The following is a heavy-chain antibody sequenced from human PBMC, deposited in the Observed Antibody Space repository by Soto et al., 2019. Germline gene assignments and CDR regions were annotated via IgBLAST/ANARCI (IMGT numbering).Heavy chain of an antibody. J-gene: IGHJ4*02. Sequence: QVQLVESGGGVVQPGRSLRLSCAASGFTFSSYGMHWVRQAPGKGLEWVAVISYDGSNKYYADSVKGRFNISRDNSKTTLYLQMNSVTAEDTAVYYCAKDREGVTMNCYYFDYWGQGTLVTVSS. V-gene: IGHV3-30*18. CDR3: AKDREGVTMNCYYFDY. CDR1: GFTFSSYG. CDR2: ISYDGSNK. D-gene: IGHD3-10*01.